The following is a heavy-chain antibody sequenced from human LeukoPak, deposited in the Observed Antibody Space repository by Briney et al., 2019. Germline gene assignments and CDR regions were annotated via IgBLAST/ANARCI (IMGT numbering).Heavy chain of an antibody. CDR3: AREDCSGGSCYPWWFDP. CDR1: GFTFSSYW. V-gene: IGHV3-7*03. CDR2: IKQDGSEK. D-gene: IGHD2-15*01. J-gene: IGHJ5*02. Sequence: PGGSLRLSCAASGFTFSSYWTSWVRQAPGKGLEWVANIKQDGSEKYYVDSVKGRFTISRDNAKNSLYLQMNSLRAEDTAVYYCAREDCSGGSCYPWWFDPWGQGTLVTVSS.